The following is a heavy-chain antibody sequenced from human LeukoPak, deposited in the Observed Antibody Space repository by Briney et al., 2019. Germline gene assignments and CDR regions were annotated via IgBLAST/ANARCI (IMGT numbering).Heavy chain of an antibody. V-gene: IGHV3-23*01. CDR1: GLTFTNYA. J-gene: IGHJ1*01. CDR3: GRDPNGDYVGAFDFQR. D-gene: IGHD4-17*01. Sequence: GGSLRLSCAASGLTFTNYAMTWVRQAPGKGLEWVSSIKASGDGTYYADSVKGRFTISRDNYRNSLFLQMYSLRAEDTAVYYCGRDPNGDYVGAFDFQRWGQGTLVTVSS. CDR2: IKASGDGT.